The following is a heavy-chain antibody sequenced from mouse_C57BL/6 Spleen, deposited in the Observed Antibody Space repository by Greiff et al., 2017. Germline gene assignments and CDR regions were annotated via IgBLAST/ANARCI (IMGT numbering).Heavy chain of an antibody. CDR3: ASYYYSSGYDYAMDY. CDR2: ISSGSSTI. Sequence: EVMLVESGGGLVKPGGSLKLSCAASGFTFSDYGMHWVRQAPEKGLEWVAYISSGSSTIYYADTVKGRFTFSRDNAKNTLFLQITSLRSEDTAMYYCASYYYSSGYDYAMDYGGRGTSVTVSS. D-gene: IGHD1-1*01. J-gene: IGHJ4*01. V-gene: IGHV5-17*01. CDR1: GFTFSDYG.